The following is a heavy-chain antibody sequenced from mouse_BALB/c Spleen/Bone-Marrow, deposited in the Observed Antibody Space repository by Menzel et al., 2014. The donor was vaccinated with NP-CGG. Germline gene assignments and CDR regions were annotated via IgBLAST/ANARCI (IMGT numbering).Heavy chain of an antibody. CDR3: ARDGRITTEGFAY. CDR1: GYAFTNYW. Sequence: QVQLQQSGAELVRPGTSVKVSCKASGYAFTNYWIEWVKQRPGQGLEWIGVINPGSGGANYNEKFKDKATLTADKSSSTAYMQLYSLTSDDSAVYFCARDGRITTEGFAYWGQGTLVTVSA. J-gene: IGHJ3*01. V-gene: IGHV1-54*01. CDR2: INPGSGGA. D-gene: IGHD2-4*01.